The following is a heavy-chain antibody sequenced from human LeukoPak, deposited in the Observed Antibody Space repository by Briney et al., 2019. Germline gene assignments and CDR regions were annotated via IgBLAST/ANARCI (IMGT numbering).Heavy chain of an antibody. CDR2: IIPIFGTA. V-gene: IGHV1-69*13. CDR1: GGTFSSYA. J-gene: IGHJ4*02. D-gene: IGHD4-23*01. CDR3: AKDLGSVVTPPSLDY. Sequence: SVTVSCKASGGTFSSYAISWVRQAPGQGLEWMGGIIPIFGTANYAQKFQGRVTITADESTSTAYMELSSLRSEDTAVYYCAKDLGSVVTPPSLDYWGQGTLVTVSS.